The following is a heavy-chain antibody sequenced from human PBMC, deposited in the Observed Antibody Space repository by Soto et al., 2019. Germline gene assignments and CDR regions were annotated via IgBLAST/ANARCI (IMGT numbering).Heavy chain of an antibody. Sequence: QVQLVQSGAEVKKPGASVKVACKASGYTFTNYYVQWVRQAPGQGLEWMGVIHPDGGHTTYSQKFQDRGTMTRDTFTSTIYMDLSSLRSEDTAVYYCARGDNDYWGQGTLVTVSS. CDR3: ARGDNDY. CDR1: GYTFTNYY. V-gene: IGHV1-46*01. CDR2: IHPDGGHT. J-gene: IGHJ4*02.